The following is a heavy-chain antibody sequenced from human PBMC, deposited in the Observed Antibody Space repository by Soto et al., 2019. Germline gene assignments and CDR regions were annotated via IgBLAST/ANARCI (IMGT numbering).Heavy chain of an antibody. CDR1: GYTFTSYG. CDR2: ISAYNGNT. CDR3: ARIYCSGGSCYPHLTDV. V-gene: IGHV1-18*01. D-gene: IGHD2-15*01. J-gene: IGHJ6*02. Sequence: ASVNVSCKASGYTFTSYGISWVRQAPGQGLEWMGWISAYNGNTNYAQKLQGRVTRTTDTSTSTAYMVLKSLRSDDTAVYYCARIYCSGGSCYPHLTDVWGQGTTVTVSS.